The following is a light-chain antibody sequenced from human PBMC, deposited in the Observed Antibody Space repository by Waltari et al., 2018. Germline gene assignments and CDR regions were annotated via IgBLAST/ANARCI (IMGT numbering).Light chain of an antibody. J-gene: IGLJ2*01. CDR2: DVN. V-gene: IGLV2-8*01. CDR3: NSFAGSDTVV. Sequence: QSALTQPPSASGSPGQSVTISSTGTSGDIGAHNSTNWYRQHPGQVPTLMIYDVNRRPSGVPDRFSGSKSGNTASLTVSGLQPENEAVYYCNSFAGSDTVVFGGGTTLTVL. CDR1: SGDIGAHNS.